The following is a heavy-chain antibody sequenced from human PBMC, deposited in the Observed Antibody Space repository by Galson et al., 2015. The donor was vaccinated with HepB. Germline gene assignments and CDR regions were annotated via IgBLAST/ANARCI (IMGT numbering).Heavy chain of an antibody. D-gene: IGHD1-26*01. CDR1: GFTFSSYT. J-gene: IGHJ4*02. V-gene: IGHV3-23*01. CDR2: ITGDGRIA. CDR3: ARDSRAKWELLL. Sequence: SLRLSCAGSGFTFSSYTMNWVRQAPGKGLEWVSAITGDGRIAGYADSVRGRFTISRDNSKNTLYLQMNSLRDEDTAVYYCARDSRAKWELLLWGQGTLVTVSS.